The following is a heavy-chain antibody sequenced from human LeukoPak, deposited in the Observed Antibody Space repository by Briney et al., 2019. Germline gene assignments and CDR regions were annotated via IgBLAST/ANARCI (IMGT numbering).Heavy chain of an antibody. Sequence: GGSLRLSCAASGFTFSSYAMSWVRQAPGKGLEWVSDISGSGGSTYYADSVKGRFTISRDNSKNTLYLQMNSLRAEDTAVYYCARGGYYDSSGYYYETNWGQGTLVTVSS. CDR3: ARGGYYDSSGYYYETN. CDR1: GFTFSSYA. V-gene: IGHV3-23*01. CDR2: ISGSGGST. J-gene: IGHJ4*02. D-gene: IGHD3-22*01.